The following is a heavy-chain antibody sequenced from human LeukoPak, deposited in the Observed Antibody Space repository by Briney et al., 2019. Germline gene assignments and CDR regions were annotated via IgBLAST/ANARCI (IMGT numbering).Heavy chain of an antibody. CDR1: GYSFTSYD. J-gene: IGHJ4*02. CDR3: ARSNFGRNVHFDY. D-gene: IGHD4-23*01. Sequence: ASVKVSCKASGYSFTSYDINWVRQATGQGLEWIGWMNPNSGDADYTQKFKGRVTFTRDTSTRTAYMEVNSLGSEDTAVYYCARSNFGRNVHFDYWGQGTLVTVSS. CDR2: MNPNSGDA. V-gene: IGHV1-8*02.